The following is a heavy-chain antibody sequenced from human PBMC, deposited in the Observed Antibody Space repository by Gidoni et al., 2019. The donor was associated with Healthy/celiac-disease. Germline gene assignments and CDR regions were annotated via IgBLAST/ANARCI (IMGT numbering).Heavy chain of an antibody. Sequence: QLQLQESGPGLVQPSETLPPHCTVSGGSTSSSSYYWVWIRQPPGKGLEWIGGIYYSGSTYYNPSLKSRVTISVDTSKNQFSLKLSSVTAADTAVYYCARLTYNWGGCDYWGQGTLVTVSS. CDR2: IYYSGST. CDR3: ARLTYNWGGCDY. V-gene: IGHV4-39*01. D-gene: IGHD1-1*01. CDR1: GGSTSSSSYY. J-gene: IGHJ4*02.